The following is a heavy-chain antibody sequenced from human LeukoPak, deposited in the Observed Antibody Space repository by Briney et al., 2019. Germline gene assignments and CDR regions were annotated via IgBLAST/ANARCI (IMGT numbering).Heavy chain of an antibody. D-gene: IGHD5-12*01. J-gene: IGHJ4*02. CDR3: ARDPAAINFDY. CDR2: IRSSSSYI. V-gene: IGHV3-21*01. CDR1: GFTFSSYS. Sequence: GGSLRLSCAASGFTFSSYSMNWVRQAPGKGLEWVSSIRSSSSYIYYADSVKGRFTISRDNAKNSLYLQMNSLRAEDTAVYYCARDPAAINFDYWGQGTLVTVSS.